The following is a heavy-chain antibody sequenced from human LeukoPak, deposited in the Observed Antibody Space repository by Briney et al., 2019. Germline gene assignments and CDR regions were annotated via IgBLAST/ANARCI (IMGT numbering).Heavy chain of an antibody. CDR1: GGSISSGGYS. Sequence: SQTLSLNCAVSGGSISSGGYSWSWIRQPPGKGLEWIGYIYHSGSTYYNPSLKSRVTISVDRSKNQFSLKLSSVTAADTAVYYCASGLRYFDWTFDYWGQGTLVTVSS. V-gene: IGHV4-30-2*01. CDR2: IYHSGST. CDR3: ASGLRYFDWTFDY. D-gene: IGHD3-9*01. J-gene: IGHJ4*02.